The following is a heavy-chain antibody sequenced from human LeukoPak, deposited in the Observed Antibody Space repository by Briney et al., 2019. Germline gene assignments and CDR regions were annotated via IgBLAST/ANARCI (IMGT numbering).Heavy chain of an antibody. CDR1: GYTFTSYG. Sequence: ASVKVSCKASGYTFTSYGISWVRQAPGQGLEWMGWISAYNGNTNYAQKLQGRVTMTTDTSTSTAYMELRSLRSDDTAVYYCARDLEDIVVVPAAIVYFQHWGQAPWSPSPQ. V-gene: IGHV1-18*01. CDR2: ISAYNGNT. D-gene: IGHD2-2*02. J-gene: IGHJ1*01. CDR3: ARDLEDIVVVPAAIVYFQH.